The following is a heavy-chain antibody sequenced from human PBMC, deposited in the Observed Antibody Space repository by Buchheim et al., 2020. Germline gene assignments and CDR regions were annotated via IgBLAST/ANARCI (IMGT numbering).Heavy chain of an antibody. Sequence: QVQLVESGGGVVQPGRSLRLSCAASGFTFSSYGMHWVRQAPGKGLEWVAVISYDGSNKYYADSVKGRFTISRDNSKNTLYLQKNSLRAEDTAVYYCAKGELYYYDSSGYYDYWGQGTL. CDR1: GFTFSSYG. J-gene: IGHJ4*02. CDR3: AKGELYYYDSSGYYDY. CDR2: ISYDGSNK. D-gene: IGHD3-22*01. V-gene: IGHV3-30*18.